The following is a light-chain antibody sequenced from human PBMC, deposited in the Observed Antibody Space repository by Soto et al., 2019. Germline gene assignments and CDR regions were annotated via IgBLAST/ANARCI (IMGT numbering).Light chain of an antibody. CDR2: QVT. J-gene: IGLJ3*02. Sequence: QSALTQPPSASGSPGQSVTISCTGTSSDVGAYDYVSWFQQHPGKAPKLIIYQVTKRPSGVPDRFSGSKYGNTASLTVSGLQAEDEADYFCSSYVVSYNWVFGGGTKLTVL. V-gene: IGLV2-8*01. CDR3: SSYVVSYNWV. CDR1: SSDVGAYDY.